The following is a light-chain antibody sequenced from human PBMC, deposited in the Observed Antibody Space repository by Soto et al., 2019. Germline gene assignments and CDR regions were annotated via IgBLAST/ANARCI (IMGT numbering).Light chain of an antibody. CDR3: SSSTTTTSLVV. V-gene: IGLV2-14*01. J-gene: IGLJ3*02. CDR2: DVS. CDR1: SSDIGDYNY. Sequence: QSALTRPASVSGSPGQSITIPCTGTSSDIGDYNYVSWYQQYPGKVPKLVIYDVSHRRSGVSSRFSGSKSGNTASLTISGLQADDEADYYCSSSTTTTSLVVFGGGTKVTVL.